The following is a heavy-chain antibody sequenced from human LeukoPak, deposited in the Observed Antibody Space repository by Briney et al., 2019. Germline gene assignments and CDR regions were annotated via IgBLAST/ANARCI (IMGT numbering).Heavy chain of an antibody. CDR1: GFTFSSYSMN. Sequence: GSLRLSCAASGFTFSSYSMNWVRQPPGKGLEWIGSIYYSGSTYYNPSLKSRVTISVDTSKNQFSLKLSSVTAADTAVYYCARLWFGELSGFDYWGQGTLVTVSS. D-gene: IGHD3-10*01. CDR2: IYYSGST. J-gene: IGHJ4*02. CDR3: ARLWFGELSGFDY. V-gene: IGHV4-39*01.